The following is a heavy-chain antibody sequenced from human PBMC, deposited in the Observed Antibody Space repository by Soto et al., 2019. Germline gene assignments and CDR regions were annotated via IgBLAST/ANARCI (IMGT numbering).Heavy chain of an antibody. CDR3: VSPPTSFYDTLDGYPYELFYYDY. V-gene: IGHV3-23*01. Sequence: GGSLRLSCGASGFPFNPYAMSWVRQAPGKGLEWVSGISGSGAFTYYADSVKGRFTISRDNSKNTLSLRLNSLRAEDTAIDYGVSPPTSFYDTLDGYPYELFYYDYWGQGAPVDVYS. CDR2: ISGSGAFT. J-gene: IGHJ4*02. CDR1: GFPFNPYA. D-gene: IGHD3-9*01.